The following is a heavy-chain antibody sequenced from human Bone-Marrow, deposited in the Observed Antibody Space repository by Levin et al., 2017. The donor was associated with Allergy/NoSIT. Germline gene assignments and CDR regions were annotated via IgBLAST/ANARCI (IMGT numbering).Heavy chain of an antibody. J-gene: IGHJ4*02. V-gene: IGHV4-61*01. CDR2: IYHSGST. Sequence: SETLSLTCTVSGGSVSSGSYYWSWIRQPPGKGLEWIAYIYHSGSTKYNPSLKSRVTISLDTSRNQFSLRLTSLTAADTAVYYCARGGRWSFSYYFDYWGQGTRVTVSS. CDR1: GGSVSSGSYY. D-gene: IGHD3-10*01. CDR3: ARGGRWSFSYYFDY.